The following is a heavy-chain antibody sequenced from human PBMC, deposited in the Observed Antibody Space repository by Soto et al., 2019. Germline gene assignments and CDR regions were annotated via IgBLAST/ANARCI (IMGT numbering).Heavy chain of an antibody. CDR3: ARAMPGMDV. CDR1: GFTLSDFA. CDR2: ISNDGGYQ. V-gene: IGHV3-30-3*01. D-gene: IGHD2-2*01. Sequence: QVQLVESGGGVVQPGRSLRLSCAGSGFTLSDFAMHWVRQAPGKGLEWVALISNDGGYQHYADSVRGRFTISRDNSKHMLYLQMTSLRVEDTAVYYCARAMPGMDVWGQGTTVTVSS. J-gene: IGHJ6*02.